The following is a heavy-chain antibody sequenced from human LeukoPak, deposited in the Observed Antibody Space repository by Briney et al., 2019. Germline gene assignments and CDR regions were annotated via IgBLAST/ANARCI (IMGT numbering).Heavy chain of an antibody. V-gene: IGHV3-74*01. CDR1: GSSFSRYW. D-gene: IGHD3-22*01. Sequence: TGGSLRLSCAASGSSFSRYWMHWVRQAPGKGLVWVSRINSDGRRASHADSVRGRFTISRDNAKNTVYLQMNSLRTEDTAVYYCAREVGDYYDSSGSFDYWGQGTLVTVPS. J-gene: IGHJ4*02. CDR3: AREVGDYYDSSGSFDY. CDR2: INSDGRRA.